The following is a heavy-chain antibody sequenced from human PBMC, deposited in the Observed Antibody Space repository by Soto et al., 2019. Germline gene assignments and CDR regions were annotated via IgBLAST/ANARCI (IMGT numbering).Heavy chain of an antibody. CDR2: IYYRGST. Sequence: SETLSLTCTVSGFSISTYYWSWIRQPPGKGLEWIGYIYYRGSTNYNTSLKSRVTISVDTSQNQFSLKLTSVTAADTAVYYCARGELVSLFDYWGQGTLVTVSS. CDR1: GFSISTYY. J-gene: IGHJ4*02. CDR3: ARGELVSLFDY. D-gene: IGHD1-26*01. V-gene: IGHV4-59*01.